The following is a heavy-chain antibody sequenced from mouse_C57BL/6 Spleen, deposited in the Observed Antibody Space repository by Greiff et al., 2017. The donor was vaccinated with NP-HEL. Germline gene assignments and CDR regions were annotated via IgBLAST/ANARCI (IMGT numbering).Heavy chain of an antibody. CDR2: IYPRDGST. CDR1: GYTFTDHT. D-gene: IGHD1-1*02. V-gene: IGHV1-78*01. J-gene: IGHJ4*01. CDR3: ARVYYGLSYYAMDY. Sequence: PLQQSDAELVKPGASVKISCKVSGYTFTDHTIHWMKQRPEQGLEWIGYIYPRDGSTKYNEKFKGKATLTADKSSSTAYMQLNSLTSEYYAVYFCARVYYGLSYYAMDYWGQGTSVTVSS.